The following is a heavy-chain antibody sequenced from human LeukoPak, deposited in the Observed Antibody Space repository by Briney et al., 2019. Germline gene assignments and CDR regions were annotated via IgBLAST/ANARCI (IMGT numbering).Heavy chain of an antibody. Sequence: SETLSPTCTVSGGSVSSYYWSWIRQPPGKGLEWIGYKYNSGSTNYNPSLKSRVTISVDTSKNQFSLKLSSVTAADTAVYYCASHSGYDYFDSWGQGTLVTVSS. CDR1: GGSVSSYY. V-gene: IGHV4-59*02. D-gene: IGHD5-12*01. CDR3: ASHSGYDYFDS. J-gene: IGHJ4*02. CDR2: KYNSGST.